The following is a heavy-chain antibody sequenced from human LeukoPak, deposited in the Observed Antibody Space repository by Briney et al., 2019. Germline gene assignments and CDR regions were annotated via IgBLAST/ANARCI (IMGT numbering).Heavy chain of an antibody. CDR2: ISGSGGST. V-gene: IGHV3-23*01. Sequence: GGSLRLSCAASGFTFSSYAMSWVRQAPGKGLEWVSAISGSGGSTYYADSVKGRFTISRDNSKNTLYLQMNSLRAEDTAVYYCATSANEYNWNYVDYWGQGTLVTVSS. J-gene: IGHJ4*02. D-gene: IGHD1-20*01. CDR1: GFTFSSYA. CDR3: ATSANEYNWNYVDY.